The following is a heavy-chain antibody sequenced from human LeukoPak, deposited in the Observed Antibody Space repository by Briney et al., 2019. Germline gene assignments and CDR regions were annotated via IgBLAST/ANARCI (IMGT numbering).Heavy chain of an antibody. V-gene: IGHV1-2*02. J-gene: IGHJ6*02. CDR3: ASPLGVTDYYYGMDV. Sequence: ASVKVSCKASGYTFTDYYMHWVRQAPGQGLEWMGWINPNSGGTNYAQKFQGRVTMTRDTSISTAYMELSRLRSDDTAVYYCASPLGVTDYYYGMDVWGQGTTVTVSS. CDR2: INPNSGGT. CDR1: GYTFTDYY. D-gene: IGHD3-22*01.